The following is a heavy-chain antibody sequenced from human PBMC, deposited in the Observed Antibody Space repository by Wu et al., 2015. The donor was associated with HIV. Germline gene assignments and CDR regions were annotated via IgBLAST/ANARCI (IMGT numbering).Heavy chain of an antibody. J-gene: IGHJ5*02. CDR1: GYTFTGYY. CDR2: INPNSGGT. Sequence: QVQLVQSGAEVKKPGASVKVSCKASGYTFTGYYMHWVRQAPGQGLEWMGWINPNSGGTNYAQKFQGRVTMTRDTSISTAYMELSRLRSDDTAVYYCARDPAAETGYSSRGNPNWFDPGAREPWSTVS. D-gene: IGHD6-13*01. V-gene: IGHV1-2*02. CDR3: ARDPAAETGYSSRGNPNWFDP.